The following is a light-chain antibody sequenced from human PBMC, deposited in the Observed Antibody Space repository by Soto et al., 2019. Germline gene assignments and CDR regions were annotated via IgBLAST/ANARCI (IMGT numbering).Light chain of an antibody. J-gene: IGKJ1*01. CDR3: QQYNNWHPWT. CDR1: QGVRNN. CDR2: DAS. Sequence: ILMTQSPATLSVSPGERATLSCRASQGVRNNLAWYQHKPGQAPRLLIYDASTRATGIPARFSGSGSGTDFILTISSLQSEDFAVNYCQQYNNWHPWTFGQGTRVDIK. V-gene: IGKV3-15*01.